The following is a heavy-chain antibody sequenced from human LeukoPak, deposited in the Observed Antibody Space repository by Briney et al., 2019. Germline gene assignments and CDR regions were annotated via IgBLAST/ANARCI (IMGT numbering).Heavy chain of an antibody. Sequence: SETLSLTCTVSGGSISSSDYYWGWIRQPPGKGLDWIGSIYYSGNTYYNPSLKSRVTISVDTSKSQFSLKLSSVTAADTAVYYCARLRWLHSNFDYWGQGTLVTVSS. D-gene: IGHD5-24*01. V-gene: IGHV4-39*07. CDR3: ARLRWLHSNFDY. CDR2: IYYSGNT. CDR1: GGSISSSDYY. J-gene: IGHJ4*02.